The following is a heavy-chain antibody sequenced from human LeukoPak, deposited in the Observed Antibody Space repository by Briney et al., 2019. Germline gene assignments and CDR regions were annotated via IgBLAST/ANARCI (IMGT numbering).Heavy chain of an antibody. J-gene: IGHJ4*02. CDR2: IIPIFGTA. Sequence: ASVKVSCRASGGTFSSYAISWVRQAPGQGLEWMGGIIPIFGTANYAQKFQGRVTITADESTSTAYMELSSLRSEDTAVYYCARGVGYHRLYFDYWGQGTLVTVSS. V-gene: IGHV1-69*13. CDR1: GGTFSSYA. D-gene: IGHD2-8*02. CDR3: ARGVGYHRLYFDY.